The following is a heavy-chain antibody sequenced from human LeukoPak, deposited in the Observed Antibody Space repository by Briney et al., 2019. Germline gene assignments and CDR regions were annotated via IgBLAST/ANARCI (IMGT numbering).Heavy chain of an antibody. J-gene: IGHJ4*02. CDR3: VRNGGSLDY. CDR1: GFSFSNHW. Sequence: GGSLRLSCAASGFSFSNHWMSWVRQAPGKGLEWVASINLDGTDEYYVDAVKGRFTISRDNAKNSLFLEMNSLRATDTAVYYCVRNGGSLDYWGQGTLVTVSS. V-gene: IGHV3-7*01. D-gene: IGHD2-15*01. CDR2: INLDGTDE.